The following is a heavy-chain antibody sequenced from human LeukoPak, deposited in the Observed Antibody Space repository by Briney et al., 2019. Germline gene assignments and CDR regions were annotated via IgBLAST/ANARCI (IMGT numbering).Heavy chain of an antibody. V-gene: IGHV3-66*01. D-gene: IGHD3-22*01. CDR2: IYSGGGT. Sequence: PGESLRLSCAASGFTVSNNFMDWVRQAPGKGLEWVSVIYSGGGTYYADSVRGRFTISRDNSQNTVYLQMNSLRAEDTAVYYCAREGVNYYDSSGYYAVSWGPGTLVTVSS. CDR1: GFTVSNNF. CDR3: AREGVNYYDSSGYYAVS. J-gene: IGHJ5*02.